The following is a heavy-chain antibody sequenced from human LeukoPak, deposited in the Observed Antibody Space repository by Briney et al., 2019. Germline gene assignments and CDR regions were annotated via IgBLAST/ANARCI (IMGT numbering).Heavy chain of an antibody. J-gene: IGHJ4*02. CDR2: IGDSGGRT. Sequence: GGSLRLSCAASGITVSNYGMSWVRQAPGKGLEWVAGIGDSGGRTRYADSVKGRFTISRDNPKNTLYLQMNSLRAEDTAVYFCAKRGVVVRVILVGFHKEAYYFESWGQGGLVTVSS. V-gene: IGHV3-23*01. D-gene: IGHD3-10*01. CDR1: GITVSNYG. CDR3: AKRGVVVRVILVGFHKEAYYFES.